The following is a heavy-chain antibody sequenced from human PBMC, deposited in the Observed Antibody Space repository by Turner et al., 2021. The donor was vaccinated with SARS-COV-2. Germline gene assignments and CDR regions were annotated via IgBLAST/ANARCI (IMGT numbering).Heavy chain of an antibody. V-gene: IGHV3-11*06. CDR3: ARGYYDSSSYDY. CDR2: ISSILSYT. J-gene: IGHJ4*02. Sequence: QVQLVESGVGLVKPGGSLRLSCAASGFTFSDYYMSWIRQAPGKGLEWVSYISSILSYTNYADSVKGRFTISRDNAKNSLYLQMNSLRAEDTAVYYCARGYYDSSSYDYWGQGTLVTVSS. D-gene: IGHD3-22*01. CDR1: GFTFSDYY.